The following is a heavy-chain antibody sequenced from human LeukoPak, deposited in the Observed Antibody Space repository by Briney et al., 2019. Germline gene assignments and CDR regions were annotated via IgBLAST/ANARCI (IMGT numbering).Heavy chain of an antibody. Sequence: GGSLRLSCAASGFTFDDYTMHWVRQAPGKGLEWVSLTTWDGGSTYYADSVKGRFTISRDNSKNSLYLQMNSLRTEGTALYYCAKGKNTGSYLSHVDYWGQGTLVTVSS. CDR3: AKGKNTGSYLSHVDY. V-gene: IGHV3-43*01. D-gene: IGHD3-10*01. J-gene: IGHJ4*02. CDR1: GFTFDDYT. CDR2: TTWDGGST.